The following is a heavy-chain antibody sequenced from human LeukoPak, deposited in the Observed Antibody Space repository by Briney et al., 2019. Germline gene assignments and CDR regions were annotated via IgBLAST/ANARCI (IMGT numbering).Heavy chain of an antibody. CDR3: ARGSYCSGGSCYAEFDY. CDR2: INAGNGNT. J-gene: IGHJ4*02. Sequence: ASVKVSCKASGYTFTSYAMHWVRQAPGQRLEWMGWINAGNGNTKYSQEFQGRVTITRDTSASTAYMELSSLRSEDMAVYYCARGSYCSGGSCYAEFDYWGQGTLVTVSS. D-gene: IGHD2-15*01. V-gene: IGHV1-3*03. CDR1: GYTFTSYA.